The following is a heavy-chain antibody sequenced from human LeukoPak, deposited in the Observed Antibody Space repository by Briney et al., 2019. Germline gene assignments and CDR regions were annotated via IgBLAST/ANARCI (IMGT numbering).Heavy chain of an antibody. CDR1: GGSISSYY. J-gene: IGHJ4*02. V-gene: IGHV4-59*01. CDR2: IYSRGNI. CDR3: ARDPSTFYFDY. Sequence: SETLSLTCTVSGGSISSYYWSWIRQPPGKGLEWIGYIYSRGNIDYNPSLKSRVTISVDTSKSQFSLKLSSVTAADTAIYYCARDPSTFYFDYWGQGALVTVSS.